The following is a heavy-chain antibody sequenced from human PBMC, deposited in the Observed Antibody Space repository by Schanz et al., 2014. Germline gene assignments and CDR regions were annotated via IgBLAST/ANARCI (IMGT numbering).Heavy chain of an antibody. CDR2: IKEDGSEK. D-gene: IGHD5-18*01. CDR3: AKYGGGYSYGFVEY. CDR1: GFTFSNYA. J-gene: IGHJ4*02. V-gene: IGHV3-7*03. Sequence: VQLVESGGGVVRPGGSLRLSCAGSGFTFSNYAIHWVRQAPGKGLEWVANIKEDGSEKYYVDSVKGRFTISRDNAKNSLYLQMKSLRAEDTAVYYCAKYGGGYSYGFVEYWGQGILVTVSS.